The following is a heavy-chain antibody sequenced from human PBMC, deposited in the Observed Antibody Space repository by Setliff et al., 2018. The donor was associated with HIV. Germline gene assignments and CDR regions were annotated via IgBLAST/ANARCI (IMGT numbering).Heavy chain of an antibody. CDR3: ARVPAGTAYDK. CDR1: GYTFTSYG. D-gene: IGHD1-7*01. Sequence: SVKVSCKASGYTFTSYGVTWVRQAPGQRLEWMGAIIPILGITNYAEKFQGKVTITLDESTTTSFMELSSLRSEDTAVYFCARVPAGTAYDKWGQGTLVTVSS. V-gene: IGHV1-69*10. CDR2: IIPILGIT. J-gene: IGHJ4*02.